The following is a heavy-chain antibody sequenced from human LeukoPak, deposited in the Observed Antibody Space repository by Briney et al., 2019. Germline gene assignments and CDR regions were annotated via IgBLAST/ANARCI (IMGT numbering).Heavy chain of an antibody. V-gene: IGHV1-69*06. CDR3: ATTSVAVAGTRYFDY. J-gene: IGHJ4*02. D-gene: IGHD6-19*01. Sequence: GSSVKVSCKASGGTFSSYAISWVRQAPGQGLEWMGGIIPIFGTANYAQKFQGRVTITADKSTSTAYMELSSLRSEDTAVYYCATTSVAVAGTRYFDYWGQGTLVTVSS. CDR2: IIPIFGTA. CDR1: GGTFSSYA.